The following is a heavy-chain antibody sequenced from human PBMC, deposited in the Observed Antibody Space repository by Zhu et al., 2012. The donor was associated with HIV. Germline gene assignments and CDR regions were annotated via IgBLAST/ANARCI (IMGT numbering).Heavy chain of an antibody. CDR3: ARVVRNYYYYMDV. CDR2: IYYSGST. CDR1: GGSISSGDYY. J-gene: IGHJ6*03. V-gene: IGHV4-30-4*08. Sequence: QVQLQESGPGLVKPSQTLSLTCTVSGGSISSGDYYWSWIRQPPGKGLEWIGYIYYSGSTYYNPSLKSRVTISVDTSKNQFSLKLTSVTAADTAVYYSARVVRNYYYYMDVWGKGPRVTVSS.